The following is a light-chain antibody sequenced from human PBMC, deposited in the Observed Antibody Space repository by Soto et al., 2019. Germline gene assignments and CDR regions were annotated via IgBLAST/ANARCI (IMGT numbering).Light chain of an antibody. Sequence: IVMTRSPATLSVSPVERPTLSFRASQSVSSNLAWYQQKPGQAPRLLIYGASTRATGVPARFSGSGSGTEFTLTISSLQSEDFAVYYCQQYNKWPPITFGQGTRLEI. CDR2: GAS. J-gene: IGKJ5*01. CDR1: QSVSSN. V-gene: IGKV3-15*01. CDR3: QQYNKWPPIT.